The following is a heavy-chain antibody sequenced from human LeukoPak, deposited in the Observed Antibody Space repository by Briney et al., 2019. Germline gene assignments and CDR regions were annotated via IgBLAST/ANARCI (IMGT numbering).Heavy chain of an antibody. CDR2: IKEDGSEK. CDR1: GFTFSSYW. CDR3: ARENIAAAGPNPNFDY. D-gene: IGHD6-13*01. Sequence: GGSLRLSCAASGFTFSSYWMSWVRQAPGKGLEWVANIKEDGSEKYYVDSVKGRFTISRDNAKNTLYLQMNSLRAEDTAVYYCARENIAAAGPNPNFDYWGQGTLVTVSS. V-gene: IGHV3-7*01. J-gene: IGHJ4*02.